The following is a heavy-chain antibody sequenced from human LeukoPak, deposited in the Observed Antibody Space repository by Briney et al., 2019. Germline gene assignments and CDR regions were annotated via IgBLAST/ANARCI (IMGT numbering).Heavy chain of an antibody. Sequence: SVKVSCKASGGTFSSYAISWVRQAPGQGLEWMGGIIPIFGTANYAQKFQGRVTTTADGSTSTAYMELSSPRSEDTAVYYCARQGVPAAFDYWGQGTLVTVSS. J-gene: IGHJ4*02. CDR2: IIPIFGTA. D-gene: IGHD2-2*01. CDR3: ARQGVPAAFDY. V-gene: IGHV1-69*01. CDR1: GGTFSSYA.